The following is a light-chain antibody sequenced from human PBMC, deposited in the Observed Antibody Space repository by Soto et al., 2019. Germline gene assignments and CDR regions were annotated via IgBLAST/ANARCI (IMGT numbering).Light chain of an antibody. V-gene: IGKV3-20*01. CDR1: QSVSSNF. Sequence: ESVLTQSPGTLSLSPGERATRSCRASQSVSSNFLAWYQEKPGQAPRLLIYGASSRATGIPDRFSGSGSGTDFTLTISRLEPEDFAVYYCRQYGRSLEFAFGGGTKVDI. CDR2: GAS. CDR3: RQYGRSLEFA. J-gene: IGKJ4*01.